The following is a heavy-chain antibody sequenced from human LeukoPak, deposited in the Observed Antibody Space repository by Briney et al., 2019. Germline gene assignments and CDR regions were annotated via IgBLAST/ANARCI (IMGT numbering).Heavy chain of an antibody. D-gene: IGHD4-17*01. V-gene: IGHV4-4*09. CDR1: GGSISSYY. CDR3: ARRVDYGDYFDY. Sequence: SETLSLTGTVSGGSISSYYWSWIRQPPGKGLEWIGFVYTSGSTNYNPSLKSRVTISVDTSKKQFSLKVSSVTAADTAVYYCARRVDYGDYFDYWGQGTLVTVSS. CDR2: VYTSGST. J-gene: IGHJ4*02.